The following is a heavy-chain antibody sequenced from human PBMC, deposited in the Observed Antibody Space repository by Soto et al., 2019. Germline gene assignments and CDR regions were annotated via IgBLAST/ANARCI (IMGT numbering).Heavy chain of an antibody. CDR1: GFTFSSYF. V-gene: IGHV3-30*03. J-gene: IGHJ6*02. D-gene: IGHD4-4*01. Sequence: GGSLRLSCAASGFTFSSYFMHWVRQAPGKGLEWVAVISYDGSNKYYADSVKGRFTISRDNSKNTLYLQMNSLRAEDTAVYYCADYSNSYGMDVWGQGTTVTVSS. CDR2: ISYDGSNK. CDR3: ADYSNSYGMDV.